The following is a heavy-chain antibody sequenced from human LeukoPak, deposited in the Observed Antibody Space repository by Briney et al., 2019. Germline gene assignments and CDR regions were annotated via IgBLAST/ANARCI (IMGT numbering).Heavy chain of an antibody. D-gene: IGHD3-10*01. CDR3: AKDYYGSGSSYTDAFDI. J-gene: IGHJ3*02. V-gene: IGHV3-23*01. Sequence: PGGYLRLSCVASGFTFSSHAMTWVRQAPGKGLEWVATVTGSGDTTFYADSLKGRFTISRDNSKNTVYLQMNSLRVEDTAIYYCAKDYYGSGSSYTDAFDIWGQGTMVTVSS. CDR1: GFTFSSHA. CDR2: VTGSGDTT.